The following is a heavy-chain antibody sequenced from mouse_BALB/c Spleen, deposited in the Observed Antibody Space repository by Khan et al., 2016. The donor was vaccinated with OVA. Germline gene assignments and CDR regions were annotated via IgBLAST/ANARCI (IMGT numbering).Heavy chain of an antibody. D-gene: IGHD4-1*01. V-gene: IGHV1S135*01. CDR2: TDPFNGNT. J-gene: IGHJ3*01. CDR1: GYSFTTYY. CDR3: TRLGLNNWLAY. Sequence: IQLVQSGPELMMPGASVNISCRASGYSFTTYYIHWVKESHGKSLEWIGYTDPFNGNTNYNRKFKDKATLTVDKSSSTAYMHLSSLTSEDAAVFYCTRLGLNNWLAYWGQGTLVTVSA.